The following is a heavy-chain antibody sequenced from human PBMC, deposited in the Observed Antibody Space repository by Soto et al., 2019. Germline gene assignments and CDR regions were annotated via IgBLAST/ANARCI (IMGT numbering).Heavy chain of an antibody. V-gene: IGHV1-69*13. Sequence: ASVKVSCKASGCTFSSYAISWVRQAPGQGLEWMGGIIPIFGTANYAQKFQGRVTITADESTSTAYMELSSLRSEDTVVYYCAAPYSSSWYVSYYYGMDVWGQGTTVTVSS. CDR2: IIPIFGTA. J-gene: IGHJ6*02. CDR3: AAPYSSSWYVSYYYGMDV. CDR1: GCTFSSYA. D-gene: IGHD6-13*01.